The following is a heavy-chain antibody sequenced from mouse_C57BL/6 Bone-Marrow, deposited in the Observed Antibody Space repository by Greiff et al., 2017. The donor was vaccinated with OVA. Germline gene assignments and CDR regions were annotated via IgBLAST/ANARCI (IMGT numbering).Heavy chain of an antibody. CDR2: ISSGSSTI. CDR3: VRPDGYYEAMDY. D-gene: IGHD2-3*01. CDR1: GFTFSDYG. V-gene: IGHV5-17*01. J-gene: IGHJ4*01. Sequence: EVKLMESGGGLVKPGGSLKLSCAASGFTFSDYGMHWVRQAPEKGLEWVAYISSGSSTIYYADTVKGRFTISRDNAKNTLFLQMTSLRSEDTAMYYCVRPDGYYEAMDYWGQGTSVTVSS.